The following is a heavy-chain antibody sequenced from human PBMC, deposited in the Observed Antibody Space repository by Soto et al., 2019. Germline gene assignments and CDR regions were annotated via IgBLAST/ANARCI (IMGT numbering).Heavy chain of an antibody. Sequence: QVQLQQWGAGLLKPSETLSLTCAVYGGSFSGYYWSWIRQPPGKGLEWIGEINHSGSTNYNPSLKSRVTISVDTSKNQFSLKLSSVTAADTAVYYCAREYCSSTSCYSGYYTDVWGKGTTVTVSS. D-gene: IGHD2-2*01. J-gene: IGHJ6*03. CDR2: INHSGST. CDR1: GGSFSGYY. CDR3: AREYCSSTSCYSGYYTDV. V-gene: IGHV4-34*01.